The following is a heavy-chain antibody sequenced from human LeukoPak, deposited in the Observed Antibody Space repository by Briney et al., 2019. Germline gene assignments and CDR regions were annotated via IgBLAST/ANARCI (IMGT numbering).Heavy chain of an antibody. D-gene: IGHD3-3*01. J-gene: IGHJ4*02. V-gene: IGHV1-18*01. CDR2: ISAYNGNT. CDR1: GYTFTNYG. Sequence: GASVKVSCKASGYTFTNYGISWVRQAPGQGLEWMGWISAYNGNTNYAQKLQGRVTMTTDTSTSTAYMEVRSLRSDDTAVYYCARDWGLFGMVIPHHYWGQGTLVTVSS. CDR3: ARDWGLFGMVIPHHY.